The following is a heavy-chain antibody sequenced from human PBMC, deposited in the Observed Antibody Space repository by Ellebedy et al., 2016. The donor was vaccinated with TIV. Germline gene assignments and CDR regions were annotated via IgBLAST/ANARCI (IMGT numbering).Heavy chain of an antibody. CDR3: ARVTTLATGTGYYFDY. CDR1: GFTFSSYA. Sequence: GESLKISCAASGFTFSSYAMSWVRQAPGKGLEWVSVISGSGGDTHYADSVKGRFTISRDNAKNSLYLQMNSLRAEDTAVYYCARVTTLATGTGYYFDYWGQGTLVTVSS. V-gene: IGHV3-23*01. J-gene: IGHJ4*02. D-gene: IGHD4-17*01. CDR2: ISGSGGDT.